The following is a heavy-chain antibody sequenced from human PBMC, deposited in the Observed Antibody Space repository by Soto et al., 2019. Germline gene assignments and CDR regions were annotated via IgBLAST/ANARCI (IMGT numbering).Heavy chain of an antibody. Sequence: ASVKVSCKASGYSFSGYYIHWVRQAPGQGLEWMGWINPNSGETDYAQKFLGRVTMTSDTSISTAFMALSSLRSDDTAVYYCARYCPFLEWYGYGMDVWRQGTTITVSS. V-gene: IGHV1-2*02. J-gene: IGHJ6*02. CDR1: GYSFSGYY. CDR2: INPNSGET. CDR3: ARYCPFLEWYGYGMDV. D-gene: IGHD3-3*01.